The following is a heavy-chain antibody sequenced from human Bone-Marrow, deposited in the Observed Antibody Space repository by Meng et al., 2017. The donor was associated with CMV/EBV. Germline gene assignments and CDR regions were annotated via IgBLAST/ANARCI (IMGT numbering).Heavy chain of an antibody. J-gene: IGHJ6*02. CDR3: ARSLSSRGDYYYGMDV. CDR1: GFTFSSYD. Sequence: GGSLRLSCAASGFTFSSYDMHWVRQATGKGLEWVSAIGTAGDTYYPGSVKGRFTISRENAKISLYLQMNSLRAGDTAVYYCARSLSSRGDYYYGMDVWGQGTTVTVSS. CDR2: IGTAGDT. V-gene: IGHV3-13*01.